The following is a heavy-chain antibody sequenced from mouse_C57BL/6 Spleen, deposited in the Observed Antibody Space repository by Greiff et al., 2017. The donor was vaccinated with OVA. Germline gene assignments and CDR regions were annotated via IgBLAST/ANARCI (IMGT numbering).Heavy chain of an antibody. CDR3: ARLQAMDY. CDR2: IDPSDSYP. CDR1: GYTFTSYW. Sequence: QVQLQQPGAELVKPGASVKLSCKASGYTFTSYWMQWVKQRPGQGLEWIGEIDPSDSYPNYNQKFKGKATLTVDTSSSTAYMQLSSLTSEDSAVYYCARLQAMDYWGQGTSVTVSS. V-gene: IGHV1-50*01. J-gene: IGHJ4*01.